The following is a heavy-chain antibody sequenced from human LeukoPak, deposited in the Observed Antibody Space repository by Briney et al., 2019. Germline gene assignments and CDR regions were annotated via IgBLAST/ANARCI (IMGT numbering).Heavy chain of an antibody. Sequence: GGSLGLSCAASGFTFSSYAMCWVRQAPGKGLEWVSAISGSGGSTYYADSVKGRFTISRDNSKNTLYLQMNSLRAEDTAVYYCAKENNYDFWSGRGYFDYWGQGTLVTVSS. CDR2: ISGSGGST. CDR1: GFTFSSYA. CDR3: AKENNYDFWSGRGYFDY. J-gene: IGHJ4*02. D-gene: IGHD3-3*01. V-gene: IGHV3-23*01.